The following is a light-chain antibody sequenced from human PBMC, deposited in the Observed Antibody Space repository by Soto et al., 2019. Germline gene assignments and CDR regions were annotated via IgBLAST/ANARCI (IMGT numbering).Light chain of an antibody. Sequence: EIVLTQSPGTLSLSPGEGVTLSCRASQSVSSSYLAWYQHKPGQAPRLLIYGASSRATGIPDRFSGSGSGTDFALSISRLEPEDYAVYYCQHYGCSLWTFGQGTKVEVK. CDR2: GAS. CDR3: QHYGCSLWT. V-gene: IGKV3-20*01. J-gene: IGKJ1*01. CDR1: QSVSSSY.